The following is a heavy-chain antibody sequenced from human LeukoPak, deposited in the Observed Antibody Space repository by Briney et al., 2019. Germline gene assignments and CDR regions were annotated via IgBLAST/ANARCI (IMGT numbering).Heavy chain of an antibody. CDR3: ARDPVTTTFLTDFDY. V-gene: IGHV3-21*01. CDR1: GFTFSSYS. D-gene: IGHD4-17*01. J-gene: IGHJ4*02. Sequence: PGGSLRLSCAASGFTFSSYSMNWVRQAPGKGLEWVSSISSSSSYIYYADSVKGRFTISRDNAKNSLYLQMNSLRAEDTAVYYCARDPVTTTFLTDFDYWGQGTLVTVSS. CDR2: ISSSSSYI.